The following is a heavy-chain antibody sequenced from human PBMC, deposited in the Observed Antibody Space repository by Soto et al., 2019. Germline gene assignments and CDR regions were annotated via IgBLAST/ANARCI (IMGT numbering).Heavy chain of an antibody. CDR3: ARDPNGITDFDY. Sequence: ASVKVSCKASGYTFTYCSLHWLQQAPGQGLERMRWITLYNGNTNYAKKFQGRVTITRDMSLRTAYIELSSLRDEDTAVYFCARDPNGITDFDYWGQGTQVTVSS. J-gene: IGHJ4*02. CDR1: GYTFTYCS. D-gene: IGHD2-8*01. CDR2: ITLYNGNT. V-gene: IGHV1-45*02.